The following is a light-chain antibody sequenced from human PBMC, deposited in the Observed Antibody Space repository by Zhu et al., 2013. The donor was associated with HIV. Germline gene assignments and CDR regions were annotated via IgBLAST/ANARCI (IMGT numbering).Light chain of an antibody. CDR3: QHFHSFPLS. Sequence: AVQLTQSPSSLSASVGDRVTITCRASPAISRDVAWYQHKPGRPPRLLIFESLNLATGVPSRFSGSGSGTDFTLTINGLQPEDFATYYCQHFHSFPLSFGRGTKVDIK. CDR1: PAISRD. CDR2: ESL. J-gene: IGKJ3*01. V-gene: IGKV1-13*02.